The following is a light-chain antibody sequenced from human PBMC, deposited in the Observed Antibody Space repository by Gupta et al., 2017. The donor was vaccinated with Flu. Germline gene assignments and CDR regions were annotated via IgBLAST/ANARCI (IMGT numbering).Light chain of an antibody. CDR1: SAYTTYV. V-gene: IGLV4-69*01. CDR2: VKSDGTY. Sequence: QLVLPPSPSPSPSLCPSVKLTCTLSSAYTTYVTAWHPQQPGKGPRDLMKVKSDGTYRKGDGLPDRFSGSSSGAVRCLSISSRQEEEEGDYYCQTWNRGTYVVFGGGTKLTVL. J-gene: IGLJ2*01. CDR3: QTWNRGTYVV.